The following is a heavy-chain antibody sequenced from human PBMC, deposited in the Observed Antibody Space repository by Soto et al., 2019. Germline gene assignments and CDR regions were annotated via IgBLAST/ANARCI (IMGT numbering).Heavy chain of an antibody. Sequence: DVQLVESGGGLVQPGGSLRLSCAASGFTVSSNYMSWVRQAPGTGLEWVSIIYSGGNTYYAGSVKGRFTISRDNSKNTLVLQMNSLRAEDTAVYYCARAHNWFDPWGQGTLVTVSS. CDR2: IYSGGNT. V-gene: IGHV3-66*01. CDR1: GFTVSSNY. CDR3: ARAHNWFDP. J-gene: IGHJ5*02.